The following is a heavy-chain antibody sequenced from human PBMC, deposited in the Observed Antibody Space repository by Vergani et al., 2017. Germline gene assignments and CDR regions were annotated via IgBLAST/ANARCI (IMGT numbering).Heavy chain of an antibody. V-gene: IGHV4-61*02. CDR1: GGSISSGSYY. CDR3: AIIDYGGNSYAFDI. CDR2: IYTSGST. Sequence: QVQLQESGPGLVKPSQTLSLTCTVSGGSISSGSYYWSWIRQPAGKGLEWIGRIYTSGSTNYNPSLKSRVTISVDTSKNQFSLKLSSVTAADTAVYYCAIIDYGGNSYAFDIWGQGTMVTVSS. D-gene: IGHD4-23*01. J-gene: IGHJ3*02.